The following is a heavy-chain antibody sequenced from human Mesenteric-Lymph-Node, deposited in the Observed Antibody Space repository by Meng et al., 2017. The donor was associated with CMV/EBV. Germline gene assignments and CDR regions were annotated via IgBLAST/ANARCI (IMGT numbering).Heavy chain of an antibody. V-gene: IGHV3-43*01. CDR3: ARYCSSTSCYTFDY. D-gene: IGHD2-2*02. Sequence: ETLSLTCAASGFSFDDYTMHWVRQAPGKGLEWVSLISWDGGSTYYADSVKGRFTISRDNSKNSLYLQMNSLRAEDTAVYYCARYCSSTSCYTFDYWGQGTLVTVSS. CDR2: ISWDGGST. CDR1: GFSFDDYT. J-gene: IGHJ4*02.